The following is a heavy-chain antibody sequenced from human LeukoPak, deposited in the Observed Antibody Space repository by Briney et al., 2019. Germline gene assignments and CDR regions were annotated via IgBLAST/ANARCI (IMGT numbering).Heavy chain of an antibody. J-gene: IGHJ3*02. D-gene: IGHD3-10*01. V-gene: IGHV3-66*01. Sequence: PGGSLRLPCAASGFTVSSNYMSWVRQAPGKGLEWVSVIYSGGSTYYADSVKGRFTISRDNSKNTLYLQMNSLRAEDTAVYYCAREWKERLLWFGEPNDAFDIWGQGTMVTVSS. CDR1: GFTVSSNY. CDR2: IYSGGST. CDR3: AREWKERLLWFGEPNDAFDI.